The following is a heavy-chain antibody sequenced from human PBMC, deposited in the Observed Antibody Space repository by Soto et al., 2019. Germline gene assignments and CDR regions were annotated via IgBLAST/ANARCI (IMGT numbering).Heavy chain of an antibody. CDR3: ARDPTTNIAAAGYMDV. Sequence: ASVKVSCKASGYTFTGYYMHWVRQAPGQGLEWMGWINPNSGGTNYAQKFQGWVTMTRDTSISTAYMELSRLRSDDTAVYYCARDPTTNIAAAGYMDVWGQGTTVTVSS. D-gene: IGHD6-13*01. CDR2: INPNSGGT. CDR1: GYTFTGYY. J-gene: IGHJ6*03. V-gene: IGHV1-2*04.